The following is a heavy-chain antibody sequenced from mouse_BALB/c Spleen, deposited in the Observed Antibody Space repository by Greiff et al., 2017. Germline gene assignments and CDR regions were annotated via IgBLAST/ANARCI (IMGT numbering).Heavy chain of an antibody. Sequence: QVQLKESGPGLVAPSQSLSITCTVSGFSLTSYGVHWVRQPPGKGLEWLGVIWAGGSTNYNSALMSRLSISKDNSKSQVFLKMSSLQTDDTAMYYCARGDGYQYYFDYWGQGTTLTVSS. CDR3: ARGDGYQYYFDY. J-gene: IGHJ2*01. CDR2: IWAGGST. CDR1: GFSLTSYG. V-gene: IGHV2-9*02. D-gene: IGHD2-3*01.